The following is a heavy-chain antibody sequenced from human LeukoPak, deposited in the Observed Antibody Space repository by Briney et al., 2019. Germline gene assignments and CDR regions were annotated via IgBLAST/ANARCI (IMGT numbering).Heavy chain of an antibody. D-gene: IGHD3-10*01. CDR2: IYPGDSDT. Sequence: GGSLQISCKGSGYSFTSYWIGWVRQMPGKGLEGMGIIYPGDSDTRYSPSFQGQVTISADKSSSTAYLQWSSLKASDTAMYYCARLHQDYYGSGSREGDYFDYWGQGTLVTVSS. CDR1: GYSFTSYW. V-gene: IGHV5-51*01. J-gene: IGHJ4*02. CDR3: ARLHQDYYGSGSREGDYFDY.